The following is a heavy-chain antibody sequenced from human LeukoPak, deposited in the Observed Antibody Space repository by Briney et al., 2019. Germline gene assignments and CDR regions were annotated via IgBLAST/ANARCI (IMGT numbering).Heavy chain of an antibody. J-gene: IGHJ4*02. V-gene: IGHV3-48*01. CDR2: IRYTGET. CDR3: ARGRPHGNDY. CDR1: GFIFSQYS. D-gene: IGHD4-23*01. Sequence: GGSLRLSCAASGFIFSQYSMNWVRQAPGKGLEWISHIRYTGETFYADSVKGRFTISRDIAGNSLYLQMNNLRVEDTAIYYCARGRPHGNDYWGQGTLVTVSS.